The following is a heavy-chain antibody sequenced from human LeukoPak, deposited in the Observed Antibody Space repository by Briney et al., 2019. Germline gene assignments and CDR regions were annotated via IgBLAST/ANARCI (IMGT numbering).Heavy chain of an antibody. Sequence: GGSLSLSCAASGFTFSSYGMQWVPPAPGKGLEGVAFIWYDGSNKYYADSVKGRLTISRDNSKNTLYLQMNSLRAEDTGVYFCVKDPRSSSWYIWSLEYFQHWGQSTLVTVSS. D-gene: IGHD6-13*01. V-gene: IGHV3-30*02. J-gene: IGHJ1*01. CDR1: GFTFSSYG. CDR3: VKDPRSSSWYIWSLEYFQH. CDR2: IWYDGSNK.